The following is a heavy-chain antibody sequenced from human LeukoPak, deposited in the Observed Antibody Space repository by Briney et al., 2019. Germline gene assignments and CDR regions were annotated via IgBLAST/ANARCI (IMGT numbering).Heavy chain of an antibody. CDR2: IRYDGSNK. CDR1: GFTFSSYG. D-gene: IGHD5-18*01. J-gene: IGHJ6*03. V-gene: IGHV3-30*02. CDR3: AKSRIQLWSYYYYYYMDV. Sequence: GGSLRLSCAASGFTFSSYGMHWVRQAPGEGLEWVAFIRYDGSNKYYADSVKGRFTISRDNSKNTLYLQMNSLRAEDTAVYYCAKSRIQLWSYYYYYYMDVWGKGTTVTVSS.